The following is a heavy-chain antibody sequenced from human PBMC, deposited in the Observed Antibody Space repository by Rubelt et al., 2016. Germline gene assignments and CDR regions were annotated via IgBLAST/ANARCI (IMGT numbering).Heavy chain of an antibody. J-gene: IGHJ4*02. D-gene: IGHD1-20*01. V-gene: IGHV4-30-4*07. CDR2: GST. Sequence: GSTYYNPSLKSRVTISVDTSKNQFSLKLSSLTAADTAVYYCARGRNWNLLDYWGQGTLVTVSS. CDR3: ARGRNWNLLDY.